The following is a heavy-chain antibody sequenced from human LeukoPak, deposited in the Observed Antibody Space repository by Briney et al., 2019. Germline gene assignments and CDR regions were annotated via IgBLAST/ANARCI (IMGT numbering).Heavy chain of an antibody. Sequence: SETLSLTCTVSGGSISSYCWSWIRQPPGKGREWIGYIYYSGSTNYNPSLKSRVTISVDTSKNQFSLKLSSVTAADTAVYYCARGGYYDSSGWFDYWGQGTLVTVSS. D-gene: IGHD3-22*01. CDR1: GGSISSYC. J-gene: IGHJ4*02. V-gene: IGHV4-59*01. CDR2: IYYSGST. CDR3: ARGGYYDSSGWFDY.